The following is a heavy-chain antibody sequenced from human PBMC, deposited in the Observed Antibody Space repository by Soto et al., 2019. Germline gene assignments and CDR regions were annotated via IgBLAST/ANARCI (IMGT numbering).Heavy chain of an antibody. Sequence: ASVKVSCKASGYTFTSYAMHWVRQAPGQRLEWMGWINAGNGNTKYSQKFKGRVTITRDTSASTANMKLSSLRSEDTAVNYCARQRFLEWLLHFDYWGQGTLVTVSS. V-gene: IGHV1-3*01. CDR1: GYTFTSYA. CDR3: ARQRFLEWLLHFDY. CDR2: INAGNGNT. J-gene: IGHJ4*02. D-gene: IGHD3-3*01.